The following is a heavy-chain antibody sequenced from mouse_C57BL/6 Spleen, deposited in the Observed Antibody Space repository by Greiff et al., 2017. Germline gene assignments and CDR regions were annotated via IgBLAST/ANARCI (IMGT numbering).Heavy chain of an antibody. CDR3: ARDGNPFAY. D-gene: IGHD2-1*01. J-gene: IGHJ3*01. CDR1: GYTFTSYW. CDR2: IDPSDSYT. V-gene: IGHV1-69*01. Sequence: QVQLQQPGAELVMPGASVKLSCKASGYTFTSYWMHWVKQRPGPGLEWIGEIDPSDSYTNYNQKFKGKSTLTVDKSSSTAYMQLSSLTSEDSAVYYCARDGNPFAYWGQGTLVTVSA.